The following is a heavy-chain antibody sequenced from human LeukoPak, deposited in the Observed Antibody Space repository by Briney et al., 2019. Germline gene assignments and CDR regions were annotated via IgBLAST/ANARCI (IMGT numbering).Heavy chain of an antibody. CDR1: GFTFSNAW. CDR3: TTDLTWFGAFVAFDI. D-gene: IGHD3-10*01. V-gene: IGHV3-15*01. Sequence: GGSLRLSCAASGFTFSNAWMSWVRQAPGKGLEWVGRIKSKTDGGTTDYAAPVKGRFTISRDDSKNTPYLQMNSLKTEDTAVYYCTTDLTWFGAFVAFDIWGQGTMVTVSS. J-gene: IGHJ3*02. CDR2: IKSKTDGGTT.